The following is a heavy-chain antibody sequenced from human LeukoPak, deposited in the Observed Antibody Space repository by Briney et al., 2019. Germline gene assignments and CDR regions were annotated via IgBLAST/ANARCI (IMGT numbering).Heavy chain of an antibody. Sequence: SETLSLTCAVYGGSFSAYYWSWIRQPPGKGLEWIGEINHSGSTNYNPSLKSRVTISVDTSKNQFSLKLSSVTAADTAVYYCARGRGGIAAAAPWYWGQGTLVTVSS. CDR1: GGSFSAYY. J-gene: IGHJ4*02. V-gene: IGHV4-34*01. CDR2: INHSGST. CDR3: ARGRGGIAAAAPWY. D-gene: IGHD6-13*01.